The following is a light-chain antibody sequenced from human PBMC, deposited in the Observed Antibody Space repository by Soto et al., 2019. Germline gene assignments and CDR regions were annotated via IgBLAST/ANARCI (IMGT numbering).Light chain of an antibody. CDR1: QSISSW. CDR2: KAS. CDR3: QQRSNWLT. J-gene: IGKJ4*01. V-gene: IGKV1-5*03. Sequence: DIQMTQSPSTLSASVGDRVTITCRASQSISSWLAWYKQKPGKAPKLLIYKASTLKSGVPSRFSGSGSGTEFTLTIRSLKPEDFAVDYCQQRSNWLTFGGGTKVDIK.